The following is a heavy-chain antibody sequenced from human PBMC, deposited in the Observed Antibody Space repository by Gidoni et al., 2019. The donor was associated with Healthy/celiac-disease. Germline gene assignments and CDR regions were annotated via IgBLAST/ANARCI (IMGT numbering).Heavy chain of an antibody. Sequence: EVQLVESGGGLVQPGGSLRLSCDASGFTFRSYSMNWVRPAPGKGLEWVSYISSSSSTIYYADSVKGRFTISRDNAKNSLYLQMNSLRDEDTAVYYCARSYSSSWYRDLDPWGQGTLVTVSS. J-gene: IGHJ5*02. CDR1: GFTFRSYS. CDR3: ARSYSSSWYRDLDP. V-gene: IGHV3-48*02. CDR2: ISSSSSTI. D-gene: IGHD6-13*01.